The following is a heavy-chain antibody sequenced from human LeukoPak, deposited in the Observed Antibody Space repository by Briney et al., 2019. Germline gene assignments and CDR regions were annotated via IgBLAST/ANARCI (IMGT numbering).Heavy chain of an antibody. Sequence: GGSLRLSCAASGFTFDDYAMHWVRQAPGKGLEWVSGISWNSGSIGYADSVKGRFTISRDNAKNSLYLQMNSLRAEDTALYYCAKDWNDIAPAPIDYWGQGTLVTVSS. J-gene: IGHJ4*02. CDR1: GFTFDDYA. CDR2: ISWNSGSI. CDR3: AKDWNDIAPAPIDY. V-gene: IGHV3-9*01. D-gene: IGHD6-13*01.